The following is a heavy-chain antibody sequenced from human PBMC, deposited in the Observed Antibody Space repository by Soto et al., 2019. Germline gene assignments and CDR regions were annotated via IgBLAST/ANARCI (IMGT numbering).Heavy chain of an antibody. Sequence: QVQLQESGPGLVKPSQTLSLTCTVSGGSISSGDYYWSWIRQPPGKGLEWIGYIYYSGSTCYNPSLKSRVTISVDTSKNQFSLKLSSVTAADTAVYYCARANYDFWSGYSYYFDYWGQGTLVTVSS. CDR1: GGSISSGDYY. J-gene: IGHJ4*02. CDR3: ARANYDFWSGYSYYFDY. V-gene: IGHV4-30-4*01. D-gene: IGHD3-3*01. CDR2: IYYSGST.